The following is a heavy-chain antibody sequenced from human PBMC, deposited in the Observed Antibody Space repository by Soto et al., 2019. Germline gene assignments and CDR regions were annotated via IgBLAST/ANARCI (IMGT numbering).Heavy chain of an antibody. V-gene: IGHV1-2*02. Sequence: SSVKVSCKASGYTFTGDYMHWVRQAPGQGLEWMGWINPHTGGTDYAQKFQGRVTMTRDTSISTAYMELNSLTSDDTAVYYCGRDHIGGGAPYYIDYWGHGTLVTVS. CDR2: INPHTGGT. D-gene: IGHD1-26*01. CDR1: GYTFTGDY. J-gene: IGHJ4*01. CDR3: GRDHIGGGAPYYIDY.